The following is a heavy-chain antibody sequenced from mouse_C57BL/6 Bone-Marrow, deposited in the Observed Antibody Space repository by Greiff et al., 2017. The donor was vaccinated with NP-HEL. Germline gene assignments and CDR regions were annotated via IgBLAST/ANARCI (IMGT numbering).Heavy chain of an antibody. CDR3: ARLGDYDAMDY. CDR2: IYPGGGYT. Sequence: QVQLKESGAELVRPGTSVKMSCKASGYTFTNYWIGWAKQRPGHGLEWIGDIYPGGGYTNYNEKFKGKATLTADKSSSTAYMQFSSLTSEDSAIYYCARLGDYDAMDYWGQGTSVTVSS. V-gene: IGHV1-63*01. CDR1: GYTFTNYW. J-gene: IGHJ4*01.